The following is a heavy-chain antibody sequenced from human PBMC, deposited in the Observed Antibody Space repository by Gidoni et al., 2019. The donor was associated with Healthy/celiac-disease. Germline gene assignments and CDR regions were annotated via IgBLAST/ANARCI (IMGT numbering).Heavy chain of an antibody. V-gene: IGHV3-33*01. Sequence: QVQLGESGGGVVQPGRSRRLSCAASGFTFSSYGMPWVRQAPGKGLEWLAVIWYDGSNKYYADSVKCRFTISRDNSKNTLYLQMNSLRAEDTAVYYCAREGYYYDSSGHDAFDIWGQGTMVTVSS. CDR2: IWYDGSNK. J-gene: IGHJ3*02. CDR1: GFTFSSYG. D-gene: IGHD3-22*01. CDR3: AREGYYYDSSGHDAFDI.